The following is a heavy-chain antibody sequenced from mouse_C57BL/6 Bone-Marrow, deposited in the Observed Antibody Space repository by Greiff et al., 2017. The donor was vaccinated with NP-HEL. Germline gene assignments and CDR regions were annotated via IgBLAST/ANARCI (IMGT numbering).Heavy chain of an antibody. D-gene: IGHD1-1*01. J-gene: IGHJ4*01. CDR2: IYPGCGST. CDR3: ASITTVVPRAMDY. Sequence: QVQLKQPGAELVKPGASVKMSCKASGYTFTSYWITWVKQRPGQGLEWIGDIYPGCGSTNYNEKFKSKATLTVDTSSSTAYMQPSSLTSEDSAVYYCASITTVVPRAMDYWGQGTSVTVSS. CDR1: GYTFTSYW. V-gene: IGHV1-55*01.